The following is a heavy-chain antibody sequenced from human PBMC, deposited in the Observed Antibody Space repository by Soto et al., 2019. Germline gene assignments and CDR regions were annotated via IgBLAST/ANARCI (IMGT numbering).Heavy chain of an antibody. CDR2: ISSSSSNI. Sequence: EVQVVESGGGLVQPGGSLRLSCAASGFTFSSNSMNWVRQAPGKGLEWISYISSSSSNIYADSVKGRFTISRDNAKNSLYLQMNSLKDVDSTVYYCARVIWSGHLTSDLRGQGTLVTVSS. V-gene: IGHV3-48*02. CDR3: ARVIWSGHLTSDL. J-gene: IGHJ5*02. CDR1: GFTFSSNS. D-gene: IGHD3-3*01.